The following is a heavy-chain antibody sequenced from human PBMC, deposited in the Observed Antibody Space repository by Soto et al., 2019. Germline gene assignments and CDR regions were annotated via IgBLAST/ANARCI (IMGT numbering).Heavy chain of an antibody. D-gene: IGHD2-15*01. CDR1: GGSISISSYY. Sequence: LYLTCTVSGGSISISSYYWGWIRQPPGKGLEWIGNIYYSGSTYYNPSLKSRVTISVDTSKNQFSLKLSSVTAADTAVYYCARRQSSYWFYPCGQGTLVTVSS. CDR3: ARRQSSYWFYP. V-gene: IGHV4-39*01. J-gene: IGHJ5*02. CDR2: IYYSGST.